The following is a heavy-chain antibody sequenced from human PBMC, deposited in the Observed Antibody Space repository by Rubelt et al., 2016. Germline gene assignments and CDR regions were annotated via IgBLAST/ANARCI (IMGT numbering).Heavy chain of an antibody. CDR2: IYYSGST. CDR3: AREGGAYYDFWSGYYFDY. D-gene: IGHD3-3*01. V-gene: IGHV4-38-2*02. Sequence: QVQLRESGPGLVKPSETLSLTCTVSGYSISSGYYWGWIRQPPGKGLEWIGSIYYSGSTYYNPSLKIRFPISVDTSKNQFSLKLSSVTAADTAVYYCAREGGAYYDFWSGYYFDYWGQGTLVTVSS. CDR1: GYSISSGYY. J-gene: IGHJ4*02.